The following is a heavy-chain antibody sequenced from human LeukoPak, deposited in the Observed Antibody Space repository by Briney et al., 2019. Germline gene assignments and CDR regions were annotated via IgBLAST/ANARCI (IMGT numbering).Heavy chain of an antibody. CDR1: GYTFTSYY. Sequence: GASVRVSCKACGYTFTSYYMHLVRQAPGQGLEWMGIINPSGGSTSYAQKFQGRVTMTRDTSTSTVYMELSSLRSEDTAVYYRARDSKGYYYDSSGPFDYWGQGTLVTVSS. J-gene: IGHJ4*02. CDR2: INPSGGST. D-gene: IGHD3-22*01. V-gene: IGHV1-46*01. CDR3: ARDSKGYYYDSSGPFDY.